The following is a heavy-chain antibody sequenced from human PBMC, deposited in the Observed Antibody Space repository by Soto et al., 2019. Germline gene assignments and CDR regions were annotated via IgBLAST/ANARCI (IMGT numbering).Heavy chain of an antibody. CDR2: INHSGST. V-gene: IGHV4-34*01. D-gene: IGHD1-1*01. J-gene: IGHJ4*02. CDR3: ARGVPQTGSHFDY. CDR1: GGSFSGYY. Sequence: SETLSLTCAVYGGSFSGYYWSWIREPPGKGLEWIGEINHSGSTNYNPSLKSRVTISVDTSKNQFSLKLGSVTAADTAVYYCARGVPQTGSHFDYWGRATLVTVSS.